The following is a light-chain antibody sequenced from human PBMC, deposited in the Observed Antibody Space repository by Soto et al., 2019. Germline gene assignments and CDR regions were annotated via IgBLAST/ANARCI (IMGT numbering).Light chain of an antibody. CDR1: QSVSSSY. CDR2: DAS. Sequence: EIVLTQSPGTLSLSPGERATLSCSASQSVSSSYLAWYQQKPGQAPRLLIYDASKRATGIPARFTGSGSGTEFTLTISSLQSEDFAVYYCQQYNNWPLTFGQGTRLEIK. J-gene: IGKJ5*01. V-gene: IGKV3D-15*01. CDR3: QQYNNWPLT.